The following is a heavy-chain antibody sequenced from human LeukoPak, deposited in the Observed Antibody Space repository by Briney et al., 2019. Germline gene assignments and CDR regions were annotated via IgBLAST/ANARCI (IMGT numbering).Heavy chain of an antibody. J-gene: IGHJ3*02. D-gene: IGHD4-23*01. CDR1: GGSISSGSYY. CDR3: ARDFWETTVVTVRVAAFDI. CDR2: IYTSGST. Sequence: SETLSLTCTVSGGSISSGSYYWSWIRQPAGKGLEWIGRIYTSGSTNYNPSLKSRVTISVDTSTNQFSLKLSSVTAADTAVYYCARDFWETTVVTVRVAAFDIWGQGTMVTVSS. V-gene: IGHV4-61*02.